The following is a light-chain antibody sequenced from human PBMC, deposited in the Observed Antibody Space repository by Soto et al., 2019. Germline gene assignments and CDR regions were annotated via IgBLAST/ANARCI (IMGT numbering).Light chain of an antibody. V-gene: IGKV1-5*03. Sequence: QVTQSHSTLSASVGDRVTITCRASQSISGWLAWYQQRPGKAPKLMIYKASTLETGVPSRFSGSGSGTEFTLAINNLQPDDFATYYCQQYNSYPMTFGQGTRLEIK. CDR1: QSISGW. CDR2: KAS. J-gene: IGKJ5*01. CDR3: QQYNSYPMT.